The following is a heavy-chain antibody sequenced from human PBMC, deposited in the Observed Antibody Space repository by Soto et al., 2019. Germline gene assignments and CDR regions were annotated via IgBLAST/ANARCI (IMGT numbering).Heavy chain of an antibody. CDR1: GGTFSSYA. V-gene: IGHV1-69*13. CDR2: IIPIFGTA. J-gene: IGHJ4*02. D-gene: IGHD1-26*01. Sequence: GXSVKVSCKASGGTFSSYAIRWVRQAPGQGLEWMGGIIPIFGTANYAQKFQGRVTITADESTSTAYMELSSLRSEDTAVYYCASGELGAYFDDWGQGTLVTVSS. CDR3: ASGELGAYFDD.